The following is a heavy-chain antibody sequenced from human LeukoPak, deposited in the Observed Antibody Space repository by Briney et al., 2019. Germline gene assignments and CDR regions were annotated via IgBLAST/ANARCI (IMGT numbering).Heavy chain of an antibody. CDR2: ISYDGTNE. V-gene: IGHV3-30-3*01. Sequence: GGSLRLSCAAAGFTFSNYAMHWVREAPGKGLEWVAVISYDGTNEYYADSVKGRFTISRDNSKNTLYLQMDSLRVEDTAVYYCARNRGATGYYWVDYWGQGTLVSVSS. CDR1: GFTFSNYA. J-gene: IGHJ4*02. D-gene: IGHD3-22*01. CDR3: ARNRGATGYYWVDY.